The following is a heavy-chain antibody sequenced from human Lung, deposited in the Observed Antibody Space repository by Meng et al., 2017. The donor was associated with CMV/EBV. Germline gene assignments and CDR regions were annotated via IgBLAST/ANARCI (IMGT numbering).Heavy chain of an antibody. CDR3: AGGHLPVWTGYSEKNGMDV. D-gene: IGHD3/OR15-3a*01. J-gene: IGHJ6*02. CDR1: GYTFIGYG. CDR2: ISGRDGNT. V-gene: IGHV1-18*01. Sequence: AXVXVSXXASGYTFIGYGISWVRQAPGQGLEWMGWISGRDGNTKYAHNMQDRVTMTRDSFKGTVYMELRSLRSDDTAVYYCAGGHLPVWTGYSEKNGMDVWGQGTTVXVSS.